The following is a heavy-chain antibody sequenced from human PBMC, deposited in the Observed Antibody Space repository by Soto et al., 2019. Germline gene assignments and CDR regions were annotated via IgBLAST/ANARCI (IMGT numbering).Heavy chain of an antibody. Sequence: PSETLSLTCTVSGGSISSGDYYWSWIRQPPWKGLEWIGYIYYSGSTYYNPSLKSRVTISVDTSKNQFSLKLSSVTAADTAVYYCARTITMVRGPPVGWFDPWGQGXLVTVYS. J-gene: IGHJ5*02. V-gene: IGHV4-30-4*01. CDR1: GGSISSGDYY. CDR2: IYYSGST. D-gene: IGHD3-10*01. CDR3: ARTITMVRGPPVGWFDP.